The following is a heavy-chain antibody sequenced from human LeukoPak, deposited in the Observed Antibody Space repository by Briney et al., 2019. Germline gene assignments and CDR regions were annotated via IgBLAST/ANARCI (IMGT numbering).Heavy chain of an antibody. Sequence: PSETLSLTCAVSGGSISSSNWWSWVRQPPGKGLEWIGEIYHSGSTNYNPSLKSRVTISVDKSKNQFSLKLSSVTAADTAVYYCARVTLGCSSTSCYWGHDAFDIWGQGTMVTVSS. J-gene: IGHJ3*02. CDR1: GGSISSSNW. CDR3: ARVTLGCSSTSCYWGHDAFDI. V-gene: IGHV4-4*02. CDR2: IYHSGST. D-gene: IGHD2-2*01.